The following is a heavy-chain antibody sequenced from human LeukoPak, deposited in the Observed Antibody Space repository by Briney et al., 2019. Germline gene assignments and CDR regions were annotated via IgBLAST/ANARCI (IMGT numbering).Heavy chain of an antibody. CDR2: IYPGDSET. D-gene: IGHD1-26*01. Sequence: GESLKISCKASGYTFTNYWIGWVRQMPGKGLEWMGIIYPGDSETRYSPSFQGQVTISADKSISTAYLQWSSLKASDTAMYYCAGAIVGAATAFDIWGQGTMVTVSS. CDR1: GYTFTNYW. CDR3: AGAIVGAATAFDI. J-gene: IGHJ3*02. V-gene: IGHV5-51*01.